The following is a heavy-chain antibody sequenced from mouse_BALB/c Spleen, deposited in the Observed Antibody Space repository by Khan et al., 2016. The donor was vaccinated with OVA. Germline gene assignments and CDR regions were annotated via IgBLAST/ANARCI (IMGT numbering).Heavy chain of an antibody. Sequence: QVQLQQSGAELVKPGASVKLSCKASGYTFTSYDINWVRQRPEQGLEWIGWMFPGYGSTKYNENFKGKATLTTDKSSSTAYMQLSRLTSEDAGAYFCARGGCGGFAYWGQGTLVTVSA. CDR2: MFPGYGST. CDR1: GYTFTSYD. J-gene: IGHJ3*01. V-gene: IGHV1-85*01. CDR3: ARGGCGGFAY.